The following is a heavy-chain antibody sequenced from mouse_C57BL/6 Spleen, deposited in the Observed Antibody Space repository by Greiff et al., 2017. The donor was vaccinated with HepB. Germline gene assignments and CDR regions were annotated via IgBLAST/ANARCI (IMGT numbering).Heavy chain of an antibody. CDR1: GYTFTSYT. V-gene: IGHV1-4*01. Sequence: LQESGAELARPGASVKMSCKASGYTFTSYTMHWVKQRPGQGLEWIGYINPSSGYTKYNQKFKDKATLTADKSSSTAYMQLSSLTSEDSAVYYCARPYGSSYGDWGQGTTLTVSS. CDR2: INPSSGYT. J-gene: IGHJ2*01. D-gene: IGHD1-1*01. CDR3: ARPYGSSYGD.